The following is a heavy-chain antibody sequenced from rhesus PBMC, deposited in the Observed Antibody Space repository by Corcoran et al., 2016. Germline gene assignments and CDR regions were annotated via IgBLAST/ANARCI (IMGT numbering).Heavy chain of an antibody. CDR3: ARLGRYSGYRNWYFDL. J-gene: IGHJ2*01. V-gene: IGHV4-106*01. CDR2: LDGRGGST. Sequence: QVQLQESGPGLVKPSETLSLTCAVSGGSISDSYYWSWIRQPPGKGLEWIGYLDGRGGSTYNNPSLKSRVTMSTDPSKNQFSLKLSSVTAADTAVYYCARLGRYSGYRNWYFDLWGPGTPITISS. CDR1: GGSISDSYY. D-gene: IGHD5-24*01.